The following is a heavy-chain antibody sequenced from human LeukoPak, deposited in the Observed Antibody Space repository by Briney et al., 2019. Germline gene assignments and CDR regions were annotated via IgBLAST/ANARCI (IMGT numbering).Heavy chain of an antibody. CDR1: GFTFNDYN. D-gene: IGHD6-13*01. V-gene: IGHV3-21*01. CDR3: ARDNLGAAGLFDN. Sequence: PGGSLRLSCAASGFTFNDYNVNWVRQAPGKGLEWVSSISSGGFYISYADSVKGRFTMSRDNAKNSLYLRMNSLRAEDTAVYYCARDNLGAAGLFDNWGQGTLVTVSS. J-gene: IGHJ4*02. CDR2: ISSGGFYI.